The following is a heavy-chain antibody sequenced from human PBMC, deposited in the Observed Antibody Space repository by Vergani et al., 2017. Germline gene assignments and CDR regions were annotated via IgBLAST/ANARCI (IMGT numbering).Heavy chain of an antibody. D-gene: IGHD3-10*01. J-gene: IGHJ2*01. Sequence: QVQLQQWGAGLLKPSETLSLTCAVYGGSFSGYYWGWIRQPPGKGLEWIGSIYHSGSTYYNPSLKSRVTISVDTSKNQFSLKLSSVTAADTAVYYCARQGGAYYGSGSYYSCWYFDLWGRGTLVTVSS. CDR2: IYHSGST. V-gene: IGHV4-34*01. CDR1: GGSFSGYY. CDR3: ARQGGAYYGSGSYYSCWYFDL.